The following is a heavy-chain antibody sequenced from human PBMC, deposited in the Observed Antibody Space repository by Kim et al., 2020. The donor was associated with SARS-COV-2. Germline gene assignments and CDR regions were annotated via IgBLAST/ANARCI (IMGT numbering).Heavy chain of an antibody. CDR3: ARDQSREPSAFDI. J-gene: IGHJ3*02. CDR2: IYYSGST. D-gene: IGHD1-26*01. Sequence: SETLSLTCTVSGGSISSYYWSWIRQPPGKGLEWIGYIYYSGSTNYNPSLKSRVTISVDTSKNQFSLKLSSVTAADTAVYYCARDQSREPSAFDIWGQGT. V-gene: IGHV4-59*13. CDR1: GGSISSYY.